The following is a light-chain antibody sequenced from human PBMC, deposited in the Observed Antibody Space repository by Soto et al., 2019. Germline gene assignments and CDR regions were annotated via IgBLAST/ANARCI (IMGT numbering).Light chain of an antibody. Sequence: EIVMTQSPATLSVSPGEGATLSCRASQSVSINLAWFQQKFGQAPRLLIYSASTRATGIPARFSGSGSGTEFTLTISSLQSEDFAVYYCQQYNNWPPGAYTFGQGTKLEIK. V-gene: IGKV3-15*01. J-gene: IGKJ2*01. CDR3: QQYNNWPPGAYT. CDR2: SAS. CDR1: QSVSIN.